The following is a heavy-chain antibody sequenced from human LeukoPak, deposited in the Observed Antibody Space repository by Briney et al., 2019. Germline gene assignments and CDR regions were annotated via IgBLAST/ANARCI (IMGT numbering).Heavy chain of an antibody. CDR1: GFTFTSTA. CDR2: ILVGSGNT. CDR3: ASDPPYTSSSAW. J-gene: IGHJ4*02. V-gene: IGHV1-58*01. D-gene: IGHD2-2*01. Sequence: SVKVSCKASGFTFTSTAVQWVRQARGQRLEWIGWILVGSGNTNYAQMFQERVTLTWDVSTSTAYMVLSSLRSEDTAIYYCASDPPYTSSSAWWGQGTLVTVSP.